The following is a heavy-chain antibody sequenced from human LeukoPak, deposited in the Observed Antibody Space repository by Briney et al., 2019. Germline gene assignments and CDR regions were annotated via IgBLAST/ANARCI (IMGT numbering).Heavy chain of an antibody. CDR2: ISASGGET. D-gene: IGHD1-1*01. J-gene: IGHJ5*02. CDR3: ATRGTTGS. CDR1: GFTFTRYA. V-gene: IGHV3-23*01. Sequence: GGSLRLSCVSSGSGFTFTRYAMSWVRQAPGKGLQWVATISASGGETNYADSVKGQFTISRDNSKYILYLQMNSLSDADTAVYYCATRGTTGSWGQGILVAVSS.